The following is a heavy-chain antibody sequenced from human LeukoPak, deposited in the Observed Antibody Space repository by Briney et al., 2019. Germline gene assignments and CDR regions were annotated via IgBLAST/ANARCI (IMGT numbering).Heavy chain of an antibody. CDR3: ARDLGSGYDTPSFNDYGDYEGTGDY. Sequence: TGGSLRLSCAASGFTFSSYAMHWVRQAPGKGLEWVAVISYDGSNKYYADSVKGRFTISRDNSKNTLYLQMNSLRAEDTAVYYCARDLGSGYDTPSFNDYGDYEGTGDYWGQGTLVTVSS. D-gene: IGHD4-17*01. CDR1: GFTFSSYA. J-gene: IGHJ4*02. CDR2: ISYDGSNK. V-gene: IGHV3-30-3*01.